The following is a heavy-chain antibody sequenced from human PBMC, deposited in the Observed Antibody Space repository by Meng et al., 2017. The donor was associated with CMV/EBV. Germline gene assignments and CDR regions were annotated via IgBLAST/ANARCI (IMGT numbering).Heavy chain of an antibody. Sequence: TISSSNWWRWRRPPPGRGEEWSGEIYNSGSTNYDPYLQSRVTISVDKSKSKFSLKLSSVTAADTAEYYCARLGCSSTSGARGWFDPWGQGTLVTVSS. V-gene: IGHV4-4*02. CDR1: TISSSNW. J-gene: IGHJ5*02. D-gene: IGHD2-2*01. CDR3: ARLGCSSTSGARGWFDP. CDR2: IYNSGST.